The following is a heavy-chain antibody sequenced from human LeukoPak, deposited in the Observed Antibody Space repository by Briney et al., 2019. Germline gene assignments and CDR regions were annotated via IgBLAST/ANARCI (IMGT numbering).Heavy chain of an antibody. D-gene: IGHD2-2*03. CDR2: INHSGST. J-gene: IGHJ5*02. V-gene: IGHV4-34*01. CDR1: GGSFSGYY. CDR3: ARHGYCSSTSCRGHNWFDP. Sequence: SETLSLTCAVYGGSFSGYYWSWIRQPPGKGLEWIGEINHSGSTNYNPSLKSRVTISVDTSKNQFSLKLSSVTAADTAVYYCARHGYCSSTSCRGHNWFDPWGQGTLVTVSS.